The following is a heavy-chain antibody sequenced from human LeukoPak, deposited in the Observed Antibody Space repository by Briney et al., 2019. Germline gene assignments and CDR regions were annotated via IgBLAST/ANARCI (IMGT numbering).Heavy chain of an antibody. V-gene: IGHV1-46*01. J-gene: IGHJ6*03. CDR2: INPSGGST. D-gene: IGHD3-3*01. CDR3: ARDVTIFGVVNFYYYYYMDV. CDR1: GYTFTSYY. Sequence: GASVKVSCKASGYTFTSYYMHWVRQAPGQGLEWMGIINPSGGSTSYAQKFQGRVTMTRDTSTSTVYMELSSLRSEDTAVYYCARDVTIFGVVNFYYYYYMDVWGKGTTVTVSS.